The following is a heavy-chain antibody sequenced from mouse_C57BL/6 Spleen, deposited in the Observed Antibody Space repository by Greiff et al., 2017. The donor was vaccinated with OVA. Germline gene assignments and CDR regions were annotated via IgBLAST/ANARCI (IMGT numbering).Heavy chain of an antibody. V-gene: IGHV1-69*01. CDR3: AMGGSGYLFAY. CDR2: IDPSDSYT. CDR1: GYTFTSYW. D-gene: IGHD3-2*02. Sequence: VQLQQPGAELVMPGASVKLSCKASGYTFTSYWMHWVKQRPGQGLEWIGEIDPSDSYTNYNQKFKGKSTLTVDKSSSTAYMQLSSLTSEDSAVYYCAMGGSGYLFAYWGQGTLVTVSA. J-gene: IGHJ3*01.